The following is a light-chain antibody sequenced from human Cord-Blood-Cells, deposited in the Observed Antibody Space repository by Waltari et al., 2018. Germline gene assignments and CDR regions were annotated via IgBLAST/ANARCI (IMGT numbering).Light chain of an antibody. CDR1: SSDVGSYNL. CDR3: CSYAGSSTYVV. CDR2: EGS. Sequence: QSALPQPASVSGSPGQSITISCPGTSSDVGSYNLFSWYQQHPGKAPKLIIYEGSKRPSGVSNRFSGSKSGNTASLTISGLQAEDEADYYCCSYAGSSTYVVFGGGTKLTVL. V-gene: IGLV2-23*01. J-gene: IGLJ2*01.